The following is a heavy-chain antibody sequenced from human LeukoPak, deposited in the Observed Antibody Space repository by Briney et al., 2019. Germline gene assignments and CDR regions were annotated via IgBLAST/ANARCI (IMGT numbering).Heavy chain of an antibody. CDR2: ISGGGGST. Sequence: QAGGSLRLSCAASGFTFSSYAMSWVRQAPGKGLEWVSAISGGGGSTYYADSVKGRFTISRDNSKNTLYLQMNSLRAEDTAVYYCAKDQEVVVVVAATNFDYWGQGTLVTVSS. CDR3: AKDQEVVVVVAATNFDY. CDR1: GFTFSSYA. D-gene: IGHD2-15*01. V-gene: IGHV3-23*01. J-gene: IGHJ4*02.